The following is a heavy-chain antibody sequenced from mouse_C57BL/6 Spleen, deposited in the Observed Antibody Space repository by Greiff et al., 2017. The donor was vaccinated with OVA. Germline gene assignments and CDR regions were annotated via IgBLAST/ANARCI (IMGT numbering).Heavy chain of an antibody. CDR2: INPGSGGT. D-gene: IGHD1-1*01. Sequence: QVQLQQSGAELVRPGTSVKVSCKASGYAFTNYLIEWVKQRPGQGLEWIGVINPGSGGTNYNEKFKGKATLTADKSSSTAYMQLSSLTSEDSAVYFCARREGSSDYWGQGTTLTVSS. V-gene: IGHV1-54*01. J-gene: IGHJ2*01. CDR1: GYAFTNYL. CDR3: ARREGSSDY.